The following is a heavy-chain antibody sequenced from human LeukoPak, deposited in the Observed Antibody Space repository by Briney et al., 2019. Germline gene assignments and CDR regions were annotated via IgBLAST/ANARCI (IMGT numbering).Heavy chain of an antibody. CDR2: ISPSGGST. D-gene: IGHD3-22*01. CDR3: ARDPPGTSGYPDY. Sequence: VASVKVSCKASGYTFTSYYMHWVRQAPGQGLEWMGIISPSGGSTTYAQKFQGRVTMTRDTSTSTIYMELSGLRSEDTAMYYCARDPPGTSGYPDYWGQGTLVTVSS. J-gene: IGHJ4*02. V-gene: IGHV1-46*01. CDR1: GYTFTSYY.